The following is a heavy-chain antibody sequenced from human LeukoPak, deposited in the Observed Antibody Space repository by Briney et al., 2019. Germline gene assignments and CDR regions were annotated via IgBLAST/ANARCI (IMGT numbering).Heavy chain of an antibody. Sequence: GGSLRLSCAASGFTFSSYSMNWVRQAPGKGLEWVAFVAYDGSSKYYRDSVKGRFIISRDYSRNTLYLQMNSLRGDDTAVYYCARGDYGDFSSDYWGQGTLVTVSS. CDR2: VAYDGSSK. CDR3: ARGDYGDFSSDY. J-gene: IGHJ4*02. V-gene: IGHV3-30*02. CDR1: GFTFSSYS. D-gene: IGHD4-17*01.